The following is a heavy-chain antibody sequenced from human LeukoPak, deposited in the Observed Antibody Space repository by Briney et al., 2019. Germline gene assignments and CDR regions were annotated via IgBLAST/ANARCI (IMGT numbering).Heavy chain of an antibody. V-gene: IGHV4-31*03. Sequence: SQTLSLTCTVSGGSINSGTYHWAWIRQHPGKGPEWIGYIHHSGTTYYNLSLKSRVTVSVDTSKNQFSLKLNSVTAADTAVYYCARGRPPYYYESSGFSPFDYWGQGTLVTVSS. J-gene: IGHJ4*02. CDR2: IHHSGTT. D-gene: IGHD3-22*01. CDR3: ARGRPPYYYESSGFSPFDY. CDR1: GGSINSGTYH.